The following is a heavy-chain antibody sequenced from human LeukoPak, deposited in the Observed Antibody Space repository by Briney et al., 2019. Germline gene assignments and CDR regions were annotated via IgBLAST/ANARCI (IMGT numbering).Heavy chain of an antibody. J-gene: IGHJ4*02. V-gene: IGHV4-30-4*01. D-gene: IGHD4-17*01. CDR1: GGSISSDNYQ. CDR2: INYSGST. CDR3: ARSGTVTTWNY. Sequence: SETLSLTRTVSGGSISSDNYQWSWIRQPPGKGLEWIGYINYSGSTYYSPSLKSRVTISVDTSKNQFFLKLSSVTAADTAVYYCARSGTVTTWNYWGQGTLVTVSS.